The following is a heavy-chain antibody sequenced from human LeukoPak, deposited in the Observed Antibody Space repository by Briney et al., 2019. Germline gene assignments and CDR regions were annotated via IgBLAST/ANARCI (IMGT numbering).Heavy chain of an antibody. D-gene: IGHD3-16*01. Sequence: PGGSLRLSCAASGFTFTSYAMSWVRQAPGKGLEWVANIKEDGSEKYHVDSVKGRFTISRDNAKNSLYLQMNSLRAEDTAVYYCVRDSRPSGNMGLYHDFDYWGQGTLVTVSS. J-gene: IGHJ4*02. CDR3: VRDSRPSGNMGLYHDFDY. CDR1: GFTFTSYA. V-gene: IGHV3-7*01. CDR2: IKEDGSEK.